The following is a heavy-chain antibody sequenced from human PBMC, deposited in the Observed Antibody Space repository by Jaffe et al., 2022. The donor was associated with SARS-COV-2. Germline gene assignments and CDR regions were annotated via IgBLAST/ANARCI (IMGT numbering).Heavy chain of an antibody. CDR1: GFTFSNYW. V-gene: IGHV3-7*03. J-gene: IGHJ4*02. D-gene: IGHD3-10*01. Sequence: EVQLVESGGGLVQPGGSLRLSCAASGFTFSNYWMSWGRQAPGKGLEWVATIKKDGSEQYYVDSVKGRFTISRDNAKKSLYLQMNSLRAEDTAVYYCATVARGVPFEYWGQGTLVTVSS. CDR3: ATVARGVPFEY. CDR2: IKKDGSEQ.